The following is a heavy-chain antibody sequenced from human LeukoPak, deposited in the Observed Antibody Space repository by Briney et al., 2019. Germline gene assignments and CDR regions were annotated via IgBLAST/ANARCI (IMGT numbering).Heavy chain of an antibody. CDR2: ISWNSGSI. CDR3: ARGWWFDY. J-gene: IGHJ4*02. CDR1: GFTFDDYA. Sequence: GGSLRLSCAASGFTFDDYAMHWVRQAPGKGLEWVSGISWNSGSIGYADSVKGRFTISRDNDKNTLYLQMNSLRAEDTAVYYCARGWWFDYWGQGTLVTVSS. V-gene: IGHV3-9*01. D-gene: IGHD2-15*01.